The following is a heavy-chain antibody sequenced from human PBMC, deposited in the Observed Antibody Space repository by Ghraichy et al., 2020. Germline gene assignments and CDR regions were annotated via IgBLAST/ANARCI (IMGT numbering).Heavy chain of an antibody. V-gene: IGHV4-59*01. CDR3: ARDNYDFWSGYPMWFDP. J-gene: IGHJ5*02. Sequence: SETLSLTCTVSGGSISSYYWSWIRQPPGKGLEWIGYIYYSGSTNYNPSLKSRVTISVDTSKNQFSLKLSSVTAADTAVYYCARDNYDFWSGYPMWFDPWGQGTLVTVSS. CDR1: GGSISSYY. CDR2: IYYSGST. D-gene: IGHD3-3*01.